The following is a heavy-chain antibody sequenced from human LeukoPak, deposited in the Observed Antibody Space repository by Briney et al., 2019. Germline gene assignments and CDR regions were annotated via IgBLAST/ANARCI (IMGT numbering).Heavy chain of an antibody. V-gene: IGHV3-21*01. Sequence: PGGSLRLSCAVSGFTFSSYSMNWVRQAPGKGLEWVSSISSSSSYICYADSVKGRFTISRDNAKNSLYLQMNSLRAEDTAVYYCAAEPLAYCGGDCYSDYFDYWGQGTLVTVSS. CDR2: ISSSSSYI. J-gene: IGHJ4*02. CDR3: AAEPLAYCGGDCYSDYFDY. D-gene: IGHD2-21*02. CDR1: GFTFSSYS.